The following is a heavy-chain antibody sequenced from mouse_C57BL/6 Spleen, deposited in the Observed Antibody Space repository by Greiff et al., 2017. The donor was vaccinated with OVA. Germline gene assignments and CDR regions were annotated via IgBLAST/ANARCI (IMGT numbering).Heavy chain of an antibody. CDR2: INPNNGGT. CDR3: ARGAYYGSRTFDY. D-gene: IGHD1-1*01. V-gene: IGHV1-18*01. J-gene: IGHJ2*01. Sequence: EVQRVESGPELVKPGASVKIPCKASGYTFTDYNMDWVKQSHGKSLEWIGDINPNNGGTIYNQKFKGKATLTVDKSSSTAYMELRSLTSEDTAVYYCARGAYYGSRTFDYWGQGTTLTVSS. CDR1: GYTFTDYN.